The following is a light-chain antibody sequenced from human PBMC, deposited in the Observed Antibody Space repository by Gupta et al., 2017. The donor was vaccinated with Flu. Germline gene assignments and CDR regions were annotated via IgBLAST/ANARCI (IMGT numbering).Light chain of an antibody. CDR3: QQYFTSPWT. J-gene: IGKJ1*01. V-gene: IGKV4-1*01. CDR1: RSVLYTSNNKNY. Sequence: DIVMTQSPDSLAVSLGALATINCKSSRSVLYTSNNKNYLAWLQQKPGQPPKVLIYWASTRESGVPDRFSGSGSGTDFTLTISGLQAEDVAVYYCQQYFTSPWTFGQGTKVEIK. CDR2: WAS.